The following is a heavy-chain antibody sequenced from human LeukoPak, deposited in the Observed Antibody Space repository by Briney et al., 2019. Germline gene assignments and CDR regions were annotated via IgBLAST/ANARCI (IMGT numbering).Heavy chain of an antibody. CDR3: ARDEPYGSGSYYMVY. D-gene: IGHD3-10*01. J-gene: IGHJ4*02. V-gene: IGHV4-34*01. CDR2: INHSGST. Sequence: PSETLSLTCAVYGGSFSGYYWSWIRQPPGKGLEWIGEINHSGSTNYNPSLKSRVTISVDTSKNQFSLKLSSVTAADTAVYYCARDEPYGSGSYYMVYWGQGTLVTVSS. CDR1: GGSFSGYY.